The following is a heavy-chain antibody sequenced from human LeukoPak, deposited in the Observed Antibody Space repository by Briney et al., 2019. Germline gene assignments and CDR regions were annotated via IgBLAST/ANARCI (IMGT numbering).Heavy chain of an antibody. Sequence: PSQTLSLTCTVSGGSISSGGYYWSWIRQHPGTGLEWIGYIYYSGSTYYNPSLKSRVTIPVDTSKNQFSLKLSSVTAADTAVYYCARDTLNAFDIWGQGTMVTVSS. CDR3: ARDTLNAFDI. J-gene: IGHJ3*02. V-gene: IGHV4-31*03. CDR2: IYYSGST. CDR1: GGSISSGGYY.